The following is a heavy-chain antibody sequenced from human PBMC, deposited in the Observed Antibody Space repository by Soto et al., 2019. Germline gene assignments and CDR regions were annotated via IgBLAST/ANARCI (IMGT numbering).Heavy chain of an antibody. V-gene: IGHV5-10-1*01. D-gene: IGHD3-10*01. CDR3: ARHPIYGSGSYSPFDY. Sequence: PXESVKISCKGSGYSFTSHWISWVRQMPGKGLEWMGRIDPSDSYTNYSPSFQGHVTISADKSISTAYLQWSSLKASDTAMYYCARHPIYGSGSYSPFDYWGQGTLVTVSS. CDR1: GYSFTSHW. J-gene: IGHJ4*02. CDR2: IDPSDSYT.